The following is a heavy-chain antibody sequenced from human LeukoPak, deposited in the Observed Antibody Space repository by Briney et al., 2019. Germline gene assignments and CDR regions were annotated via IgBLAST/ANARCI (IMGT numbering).Heavy chain of an antibody. CDR2: INSDGSST. CDR3: ARAHDFWSGYYDPPNAFDI. D-gene: IGHD3-3*01. CDR1: GFTFSSYW. J-gene: IGHJ3*02. Sequence: GGSLRLSCAASGFTFSSYWMHWVRQAPGKGLVWVSRINSDGSSTSYADSVKGRFTISRDNAKNTLYLQMNSLRAEDTAVYYCARAHDFWSGYYDPPNAFDIWGQGTMVTVSS. V-gene: IGHV3-74*01.